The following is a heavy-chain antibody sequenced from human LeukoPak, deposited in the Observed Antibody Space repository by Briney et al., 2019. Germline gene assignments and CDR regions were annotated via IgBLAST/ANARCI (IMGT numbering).Heavy chain of an antibody. CDR3: ARGGAARPDF. Sequence: PGGSLRLSWAASGFTFSTYWMNWLRQTPGKGLEWVAKIKADGGEKDHVASVKGRFTISRDNAKNSLYLQMNSLRVEDTAVYYCARGGAARPDFWGQGTLVTVSS. CDR1: GFTFSTYW. V-gene: IGHV3-7*01. J-gene: IGHJ4*02. D-gene: IGHD6-6*01. CDR2: IKADGGEK.